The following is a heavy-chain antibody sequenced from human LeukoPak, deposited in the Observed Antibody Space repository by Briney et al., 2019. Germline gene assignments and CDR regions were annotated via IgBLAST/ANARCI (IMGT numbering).Heavy chain of an antibody. V-gene: IGHV3-23*01. CDR3: AKDVSNYYGSGPLIDY. CDR2: ISGSGGST. J-gene: IGHJ4*02. CDR1: GFTFSSYS. Sequence: GGSLRLSCAASGFTFSSYSMNWVRQAPGKGLEWVSAISGSGGSTYYADSVKGRFTISRDNSKNTLYLQMNSLRAEDTAVYYCAKDVSNYYGSGPLIDYWGQGTLVTVSS. D-gene: IGHD3-10*01.